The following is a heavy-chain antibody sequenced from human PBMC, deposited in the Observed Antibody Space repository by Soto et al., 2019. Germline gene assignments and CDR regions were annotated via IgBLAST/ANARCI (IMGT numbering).Heavy chain of an antibody. Sequence: EVQLEESGGGLVQPGGSLRLSCAASGFTLSNHWMHWVRQVPGKGLVWLSRINGDGSSTAYADSVKARFTISRDNAKNTLSLQMNSLRAEDTAVYYCARGRGDDYTRGVFEYWGQGTLVTVSS. CDR2: INGDGSST. V-gene: IGHV3-74*01. CDR1: GFTLSNHW. J-gene: IGHJ4*02. D-gene: IGHD4-4*01. CDR3: ARGRGDDYTRGVFEY.